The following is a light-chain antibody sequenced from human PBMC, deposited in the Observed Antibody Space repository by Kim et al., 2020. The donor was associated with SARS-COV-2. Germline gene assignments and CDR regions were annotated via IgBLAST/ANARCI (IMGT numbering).Light chain of an antibody. CDR1: QSISSY. J-gene: IGKJ4*01. CDR3: QQSYSSPLT. V-gene: IGKV1-39*01. CDR2: AAS. Sequence: DIQMTQSPSSLSTSVGDRVTITCRASQSISSYLNWYQQKPGKAPKLLIYAASSLQSGVPSRFSGCGSGTDFTLTISSLQPEYFAKYYCQQSYSSPLTFGGGTKVDIK.